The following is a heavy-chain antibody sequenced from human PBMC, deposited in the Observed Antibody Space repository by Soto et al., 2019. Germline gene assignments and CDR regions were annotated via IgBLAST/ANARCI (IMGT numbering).Heavy chain of an antibody. CDR2: IKYSGST. CDR3: ARGRGHGYGIDY. CDR1: NGSISGGDHY. V-gene: IGHV4-30-4*01. J-gene: IGHJ4*02. Sequence: QVQLQESDPGLVKPSQTLSLTCSVSNGSISGGDHYWSWIRQPPGKGLEWIGHIKYSGSTYYNPSLTSRVTMSVDTSKNQFSVNLSSVTGADTAFYYCARGRGHGYGIDYWGQGVLVSVSS. D-gene: IGHD5-18*01.